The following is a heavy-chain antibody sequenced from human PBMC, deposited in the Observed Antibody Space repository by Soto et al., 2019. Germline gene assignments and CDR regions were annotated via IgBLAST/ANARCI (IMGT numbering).Heavy chain of an antibody. CDR3: ARLGAHYQSLDP. J-gene: IGHJ5*02. Sequence: PSETLSLTCTVSGGSISPYYWTWIRQPPGKGLEWIGYIYYGGTTSYNPSLKSRVTISLETSKSQISLRLSSVTAADTAIYYCARLGAHYQSLDPWGPGTPVTVSS. CDR1: GGSISPYY. D-gene: IGHD1-26*01. V-gene: IGHV4-59*08. CDR2: IYYGGTT.